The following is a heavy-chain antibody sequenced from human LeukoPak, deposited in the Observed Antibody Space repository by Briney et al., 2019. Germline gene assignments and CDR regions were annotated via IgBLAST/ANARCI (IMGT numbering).Heavy chain of an antibody. V-gene: IGHV3-53*04. CDR3: ARNMDGLYYYDSSGYGY. CDR1: GFTVSSNY. CDR2: IYSDGNT. Sequence: PGGSLRLSCAVSGFTVSSNYMSWVRQAPGKGLEWVSVIYSDGNTYYADSVKGRCTISRHDSKNTLYLQMNSLRAEDTAVYYCARNMDGLYYYDSSGYGYWGQGTLVTVSS. J-gene: IGHJ4*02. D-gene: IGHD3-22*01.